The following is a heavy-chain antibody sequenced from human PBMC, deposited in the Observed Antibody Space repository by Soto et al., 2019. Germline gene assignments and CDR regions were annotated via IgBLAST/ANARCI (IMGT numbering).Heavy chain of an antibody. J-gene: IGHJ5*02. CDR1: GYTFTAQY. V-gene: IGHV1-2*02. D-gene: IGHD6-19*01. CDR3: AKGDSSWVSWFDP. CDR2: INPTTSAT. Sequence: ASVKVSCKASGYTFTAQYLHWVRKAPGEGLEWMGWINPTTSATRYAQKFQGRVTMTRDTSMSTAYLEVRSLRPDDTAVYYCAKGDSSWVSWFDPWGQGTLVTVSS.